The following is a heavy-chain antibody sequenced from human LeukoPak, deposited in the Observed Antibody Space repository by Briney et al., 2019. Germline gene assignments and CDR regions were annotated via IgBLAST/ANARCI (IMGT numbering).Heavy chain of an antibody. D-gene: IGHD3-9*01. CDR2: INPSGGST. V-gene: IGHV1-46*01. CDR3: ARGGVLRYFDWFSQAWFDP. J-gene: IGHJ5*02. CDR1: GYTFTSYY. Sequence: ASVKVSCKASGYTFTSYYMHWVRQAPGQGLEWMGIINPSGGSTSYAQKLQGRVTMTTDTSTSTAYMELRSLRSDDTAVYYYARGGVLRYFDWFSQAWFDPWGQGTLVTVSS.